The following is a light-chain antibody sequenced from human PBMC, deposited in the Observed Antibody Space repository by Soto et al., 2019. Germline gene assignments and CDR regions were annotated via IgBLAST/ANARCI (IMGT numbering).Light chain of an antibody. V-gene: IGKV3-11*01. CDR1: QSVSSY. CDR3: QQRSNWRIT. Sequence: EIVLTQSPATLSLSPGERAXXXXXASQSVSSYLAWYQQKPGQAPRLLIYDASNRATGIPARFSGSGSGTDFTLTISSLEPEDFAVYYCQQRSNWRITFGQGTRLEIK. CDR2: DAS. J-gene: IGKJ5*01.